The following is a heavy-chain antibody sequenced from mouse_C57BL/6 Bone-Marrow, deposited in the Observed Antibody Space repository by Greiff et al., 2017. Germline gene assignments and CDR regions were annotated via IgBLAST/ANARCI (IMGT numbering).Heavy chain of an antibody. J-gene: IGHJ4*01. V-gene: IGHV14-4*01. CDR1: GFNIRDDY. CDR2: IDPGNGDT. Sequence: EVQLQQSGAELVRPGASVKLSCTASGFNIRDDYMHWVKQRPEQGLEWIGWIDPGNGDTEYASKFQGKATITADKSSNTAYLQLSSLTSEDTAVYYCTAEWVGYYCCSSYGGYAMDYWGQGTSVTVSS. D-gene: IGHD1-1*01. CDR3: TAEWVGYYCCSSYGGYAMDY.